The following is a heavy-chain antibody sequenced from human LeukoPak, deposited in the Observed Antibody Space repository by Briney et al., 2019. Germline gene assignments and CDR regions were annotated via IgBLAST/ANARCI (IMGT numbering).Heavy chain of an antibody. D-gene: IGHD1-26*01. V-gene: IGHV4-59*01. CDR2: FSYSGST. J-gene: IGHJ4*02. CDR1: GVSISTYY. CDR3: ARMYSGTSYYFDY. Sequence: PSETLSLTCSVSGVSISTYYWIWIRQPPAKGLEWMGFFSYSGSTKYNPSLKSRVTMSVDTSKSQFSLKLNSVTAADTAVYYCARMYSGTSYYFDYWGQGTLVTVSS.